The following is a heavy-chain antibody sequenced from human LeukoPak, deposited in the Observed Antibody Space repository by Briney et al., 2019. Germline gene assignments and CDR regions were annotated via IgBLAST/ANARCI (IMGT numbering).Heavy chain of an antibody. Sequence: SETLSLTYAVYGVSFSDYYWSWIRQPPGKGLEWIGEIDHRESTTYNPSLKSRVTISVDTSKNQFSLKLNSVTAADTAVYYCASRMYYYYGMDVWGQGTTVIVSS. CDR3: ASRMYYYYGMDV. V-gene: IGHV4-34*01. J-gene: IGHJ6*02. CDR1: GVSFSDYY. CDR2: IDHREST.